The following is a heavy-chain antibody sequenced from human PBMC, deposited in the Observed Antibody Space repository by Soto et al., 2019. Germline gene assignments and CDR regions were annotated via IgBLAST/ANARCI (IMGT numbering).Heavy chain of an antibody. J-gene: IGHJ4*02. V-gene: IGHV3-33*03. Sequence: PGGSLRLSCAASGFTFSSYGMHWVRQAPGKGLEWVAVIWYDGSNKYYADSVKGRFTISRDNAKNTLYLQMNSLRAEDAAVYYCAQGRSVSFDYWGQGILVTVSS. CDR1: GFTFSSYG. CDR3: AQGRSVSFDY. CDR2: IWYDGSNK.